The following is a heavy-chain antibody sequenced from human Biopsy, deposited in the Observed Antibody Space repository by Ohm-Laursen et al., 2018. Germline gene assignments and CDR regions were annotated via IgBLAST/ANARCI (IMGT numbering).Heavy chain of an antibody. CDR1: GASITSYY. CDR2: TYKGGNT. CDR3: ARDLPSSYYYAMDV. Sequence: TLSLTCTVSGASITSYYWSWIRQPAGKGLEWIGHTYKGGNTNHNPSPKSRVSMSVDTSKNRLSLTLRSVTAADTAVYYCARDLPSSYYYAMDVWGQGTTVTVSS. J-gene: IGHJ6*02. V-gene: IGHV4-4*07.